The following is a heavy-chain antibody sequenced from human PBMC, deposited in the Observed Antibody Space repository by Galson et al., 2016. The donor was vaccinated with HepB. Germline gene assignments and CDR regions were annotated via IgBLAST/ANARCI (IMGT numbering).Heavy chain of an antibody. CDR3: ARGCGGDCYSVSGY. Sequence: SLRLSCAASGFTFSSFWMSWVRQAPGKGLEWVANIHQDGGQRYYGDSVKGRFTVSRDNAKNSLYLHMNSLRVDDTALYYCARGCGGDCYSVSGYWGQGTLVTVSP. J-gene: IGHJ4*02. CDR2: IHQDGGQR. CDR1: GFTFSSFW. V-gene: IGHV3-7*04. D-gene: IGHD2-21*02.